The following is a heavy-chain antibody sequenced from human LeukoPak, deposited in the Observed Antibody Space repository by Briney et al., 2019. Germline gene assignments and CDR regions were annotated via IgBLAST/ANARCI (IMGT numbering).Heavy chain of an antibody. J-gene: IGHJ5*02. V-gene: IGHV4-4*07. CDR2: IYTSGST. CDR1: GGSISSYY. Sequence: SETLSLTCTVSGGSISSYYWSWLRQPAGKGLEWIGRIYTSGSTNYNPSLNSRVTMSVDTSKNQFSLTLSSVTAADTAVYYCARDTPWLSKRGYNWFDPWGQGTLVTVSS. D-gene: IGHD5-12*01. CDR3: ARDTPWLSKRGYNWFDP.